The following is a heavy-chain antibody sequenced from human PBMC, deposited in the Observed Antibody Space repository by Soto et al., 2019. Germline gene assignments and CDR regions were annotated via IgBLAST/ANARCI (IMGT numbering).Heavy chain of an antibody. CDR1: GYTFTSYG. CDR3: ARGGRIAAAGTRDWFDP. J-gene: IGHJ5*02. D-gene: IGHD6-13*01. V-gene: IGHV1-18*01. Sequence: DALQVCCKASGYTFTSYGISWVRQAPGQGLEWMGWISAYNGNTNYAQRLQGRVTMTTDTSTSTAYMELRSLRSGDTAVYYCARGGRIAAAGTRDWFDPWGQGNLV. CDR2: ISAYNGNT.